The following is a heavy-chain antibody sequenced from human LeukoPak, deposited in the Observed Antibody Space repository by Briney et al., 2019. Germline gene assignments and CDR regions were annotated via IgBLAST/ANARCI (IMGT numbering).Heavy chain of an antibody. D-gene: IGHD3-10*01. J-gene: IGHJ4*02. CDR1: GFTFDDYA. Sequence: RGSLRLSCAPSGFTFDDYALQWVRKAPGKGVEWVCLISWDGGRTYYGDSVKGRFTISRDNSKHSLYLQMDSLRPEDTALYYCAKDKFDGSGSYYFDYWGQGTLVTVSS. V-gene: IGHV3-43D*03. CDR3: AKDKFDGSGSYYFDY. CDR2: ISWDGGRT.